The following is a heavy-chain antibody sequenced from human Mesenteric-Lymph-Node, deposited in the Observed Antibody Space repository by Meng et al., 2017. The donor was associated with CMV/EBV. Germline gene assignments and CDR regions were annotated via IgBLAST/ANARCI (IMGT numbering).Heavy chain of an antibody. V-gene: IGHV3-7*01. J-gene: IGHJ4*02. CDR1: GFTFSNYW. CDR2: IKQDGSDR. D-gene: IGHD6-6*01. CDR3: ARALGLSSSSPEGY. Sequence: GESLKISCAASGFTFSNYWMSWVRQAPGKGLEWVANIKQDGSDRYYVDSVKGRFTMSRDNAKNSLYLQMNSLRAEDTAVYYCARALGLSSSSPEGYWGQGTLVTVSS.